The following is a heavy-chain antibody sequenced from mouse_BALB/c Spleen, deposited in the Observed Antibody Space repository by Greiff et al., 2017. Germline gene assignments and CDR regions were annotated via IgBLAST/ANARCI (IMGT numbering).Heavy chain of an antibody. J-gene: IGHJ4*01. CDR2: ISSGSSTI. D-gene: IGHD2-3*01. CDR3: ARLGDGYYAMDY. Sequence: EVKLVESGGGLVQPGGSRKLSCAASGFTFSSFGMHWVRQAPEKGLEWVAYISSGSSTIYYADTVKGRFTISRDNPKNTLFLQMTSLRSEDTAMYYCARLGDGYYAMDYWGQGTSVTVSS. V-gene: IGHV5-17*02. CDR1: GFTFSSFG.